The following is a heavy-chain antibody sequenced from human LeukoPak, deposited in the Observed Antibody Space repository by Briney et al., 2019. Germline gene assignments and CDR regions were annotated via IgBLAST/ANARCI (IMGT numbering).Heavy chain of an antibody. Sequence: GESLKISCAASGFPFSDYALSWVRQAPGKGLEWVSAISGSGSNTYYADSVKGRFTIARDNSKNTLFLQVDSLRADDTAVYYCAKRVPGGFYYDSSGPFDYWGPGTLVTVSS. J-gene: IGHJ4*02. CDR3: AKRVPGGFYYDSSGPFDY. CDR2: ISGSGSNT. V-gene: IGHV3-23*01. CDR1: GFPFSDYA. D-gene: IGHD3-22*01.